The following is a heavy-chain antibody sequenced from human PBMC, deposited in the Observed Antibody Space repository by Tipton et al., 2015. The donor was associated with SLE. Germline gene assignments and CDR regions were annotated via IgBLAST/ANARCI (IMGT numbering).Heavy chain of an antibody. CDR3: ARDLGAAAGPGY. CDR1: NFTFSSYD. D-gene: IGHD6-13*01. J-gene: IGHJ4*02. CDR2: IRYDGSNK. V-gene: IGHV3-30*02. Sequence: SLRLSCAASNFTFSSYDMHWVRQAPGKGLEWVAFIRYDGSNKYYADSVKGRFTISRDNSKNTLYLQINSLRAEDTAVYYCARDLGAAAGPGYWGQGTLVTVSS.